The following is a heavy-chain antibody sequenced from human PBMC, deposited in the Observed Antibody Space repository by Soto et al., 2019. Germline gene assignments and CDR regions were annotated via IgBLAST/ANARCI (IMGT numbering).Heavy chain of an antibody. CDR1: GFTFSNYP. V-gene: IGHV3-23*01. D-gene: IGHD4-17*01. J-gene: IGHJ4*02. Sequence: EVQLLESGGGLVQPGGSLRLSCAGTGFTFSNYPMSWVRQAPGKGLDWVSGISASGGNTYYGDSVKGRLTISRDNCKNTLYLQMNSLRPEDTAVYYCAKRDYGDYGARDWGQGTLVTVSS. CDR2: ISASGGNT. CDR3: AKRDYGDYGARD.